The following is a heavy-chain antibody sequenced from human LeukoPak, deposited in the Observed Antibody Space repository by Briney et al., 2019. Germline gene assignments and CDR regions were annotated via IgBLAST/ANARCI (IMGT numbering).Heavy chain of an antibody. V-gene: IGHV4-4*02. CDR3: ARGAISSSWYEDYYYGMDV. J-gene: IGHJ6*02. D-gene: IGHD6-13*01. CDR1: GGSVISTNW. Sequence: SETLSLTCGVSGGSVISTNWWTWVRQPPGKGLEWIGEVHLDGRTNYNPSLESRLTISVDLSENHVSLKLTSVTAADTAVYYCARGAISSSWYEDYYYGMDVWGQGTTVTVSS. CDR2: VHLDGRT.